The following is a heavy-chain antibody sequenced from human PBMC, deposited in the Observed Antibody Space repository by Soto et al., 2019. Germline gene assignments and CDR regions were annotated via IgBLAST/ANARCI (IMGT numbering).Heavy chain of an antibody. Sequence: SVKVSCKASECTFSSYTISWVRQAPGQGLEWMGRIIPILGIANYAQKFQGRVTITADNSTSTAYMELSSLRSEDTAVYYCAGSYSSSWYTDAFDIWGQGTMVTVSS. CDR3: AGSYSSSWYTDAFDI. D-gene: IGHD6-13*01. CDR1: ECTFSSYT. J-gene: IGHJ3*02. CDR2: IIPILGIA. V-gene: IGHV1-69*02.